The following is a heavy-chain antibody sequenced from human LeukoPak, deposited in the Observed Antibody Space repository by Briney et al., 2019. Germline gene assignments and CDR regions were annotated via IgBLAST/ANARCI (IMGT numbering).Heavy chain of an antibody. Sequence: GGSLRLSCAASGLTFSSYWMSWVRQAPGKGLEWVANIKQDGSEKYYVDSVKGRFTISRDNAKNSLYLQMNSLRAEDTAVYYCARSAAMVTGRFDYWGQGTLVTVSS. J-gene: IGHJ4*02. CDR3: ARSAAMVTGRFDY. D-gene: IGHD5-18*01. V-gene: IGHV3-7*01. CDR2: IKQDGSEK. CDR1: GLTFSSYW.